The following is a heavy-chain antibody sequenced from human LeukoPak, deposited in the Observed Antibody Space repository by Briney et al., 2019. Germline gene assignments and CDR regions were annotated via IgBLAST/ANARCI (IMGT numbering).Heavy chain of an antibody. J-gene: IGHJ4*02. CDR2: INSDGSST. D-gene: IGHD2-2*01. Sequence: GGSLRLSCAASGFTFSSYWMHWVRQAPGKGLVWVSRINSDGSSTSYADSVKGRFTISRDNAKNTLYLQMNSLRAEDAAVYYCARVAFFSAIAPYDYWGQGTLVTVSS. CDR1: GFTFSSYW. V-gene: IGHV3-74*01. CDR3: ARVAFFSAIAPYDY.